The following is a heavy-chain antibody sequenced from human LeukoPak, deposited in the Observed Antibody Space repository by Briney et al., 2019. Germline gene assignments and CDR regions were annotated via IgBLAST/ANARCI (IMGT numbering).Heavy chain of an antibody. CDR2: VYTSGST. Sequence: PSETLSLTCTVSGGSISGYYWSWIRQPAGKRLEWIGRVYTSGSTNYNPSLKSRVTMSVDTSRNQFSLKLTSVTAADTAVYYCARGTYGSSWQLEHFDYWGQGTLVTVSS. J-gene: IGHJ4*02. CDR1: GGSISGYY. V-gene: IGHV4-4*07. CDR3: ARGTYGSSWQLEHFDY. D-gene: IGHD6-13*01.